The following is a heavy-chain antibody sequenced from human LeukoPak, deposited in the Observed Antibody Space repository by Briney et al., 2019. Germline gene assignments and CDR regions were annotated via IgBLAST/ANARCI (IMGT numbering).Heavy chain of an antibody. CDR1: GGTFISYA. D-gene: IGHD1-7*01. V-gene: IGHV1-69*13. Sequence: ASVKVSCKASGGTFISYAISWVRQAPGQGLEWMGGIIPIFGTANYARKFQGRVTVTADESTSTAYMELSSLRSEDTAVYYCARARDITGTTGAFDIWGHGTLVTVSS. J-gene: IGHJ3*02. CDR2: IIPIFGTA. CDR3: ARARDITGTTGAFDI.